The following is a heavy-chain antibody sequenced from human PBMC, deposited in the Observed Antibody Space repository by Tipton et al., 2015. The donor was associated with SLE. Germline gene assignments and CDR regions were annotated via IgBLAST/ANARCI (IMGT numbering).Heavy chain of an antibody. Sequence: TLSLTCSVYGDSLSGQYWSWIRQPPGKGLEWIGSIYYSGRTYYNPSLKSRVTISLDPPKNQFSLKLTSVTAADTAMYYCARDGGHTYLLGSFDYWGQGTPVNVS. D-gene: IGHD3-16*01. V-gene: IGHV4-59*11. CDR1: GDSLSGQY. J-gene: IGHJ4*02. CDR3: ARDGGHTYLLGSFDY. CDR2: IYYSGRT.